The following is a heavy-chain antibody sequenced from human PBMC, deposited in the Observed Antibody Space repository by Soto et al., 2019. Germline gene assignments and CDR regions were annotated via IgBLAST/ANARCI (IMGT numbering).Heavy chain of an antibody. CDR2: ISSSGSTI. Sequence: GGSLRLSCAASGFTFSDYYMSWIRQAPGKGLEWVSYISSSGSTIYYADSVKGRFAISRDNAKNSLYLQMNSLRAEDTAVYYCARERLGIAVAGYDAFDIWGQGTMVTVSS. D-gene: IGHD6-19*01. V-gene: IGHV3-11*01. CDR3: ARERLGIAVAGYDAFDI. CDR1: GFTFSDYY. J-gene: IGHJ3*02.